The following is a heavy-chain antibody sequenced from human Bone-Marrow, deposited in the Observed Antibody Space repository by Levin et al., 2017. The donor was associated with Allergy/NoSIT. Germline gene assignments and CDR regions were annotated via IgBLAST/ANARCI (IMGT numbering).Heavy chain of an antibody. Sequence: AGGSLRLSCTVSGASISSFYWSWIRQPPGKGLEWIGYIYYSGSTNYSPSLKSRVSMSADMSRNQVYLTMSSVTAADTAVYYCARQAVPAAMNGFDSWGQGTLVTVSS. D-gene: IGHD2-2*01. V-gene: IGHV4-59*08. CDR2: IYYSGST. CDR3: ARQAVPAAMNGFDS. CDR1: GASISSFY. J-gene: IGHJ5*01.